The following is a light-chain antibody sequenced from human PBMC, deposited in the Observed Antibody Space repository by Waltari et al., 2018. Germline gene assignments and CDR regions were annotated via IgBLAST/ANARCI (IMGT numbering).Light chain of an antibody. J-gene: IGLJ3*02. CDR1: SSDIGNFNY. V-gene: IGLV2-14*03. CDR3: ASFTKNTDTLWV. CDR2: DVT. Sequence: QSALTQPASVSGSPGQSITISCTGTSSDIGNFNYVSWYQQHPDKAPKLIIYDVTNRPSGISTRFSASKSGNTASLSISGLQAEDEADYYCASFTKNTDTLWVFGGGTRLIVL.